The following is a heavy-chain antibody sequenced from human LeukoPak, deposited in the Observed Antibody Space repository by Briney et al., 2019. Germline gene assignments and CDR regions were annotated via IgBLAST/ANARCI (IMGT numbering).Heavy chain of an antibody. V-gene: IGHV1-8*01. Sequence: ASVKVSCKASGYTFTSYDINWVRQATGQGLEWMGWMNPNSGNTGYAQKFQGRVTMTRDTSISTAYMELSRLRSDDTAVYYCARERQGAFDIWGQGTTVTVSS. CDR1: GYTFTSYD. D-gene: IGHD6-25*01. J-gene: IGHJ3*02. CDR2: MNPNSGNT. CDR3: ARERQGAFDI.